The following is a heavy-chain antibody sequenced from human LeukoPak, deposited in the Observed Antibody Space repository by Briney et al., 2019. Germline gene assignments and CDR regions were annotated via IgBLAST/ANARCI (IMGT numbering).Heavy chain of an antibody. Sequence: ASVKVSCKASGGTFSSYAISWVRQAPGQGLEWMGRIIPILGIANYAQKFQGRVTITADKSTSTAYMELSSLRSEDTAVYYCASDQGLNDQYAFDIWGQGTMVTVSS. CDR3: ASDQGLNDQYAFDI. CDR1: GGTFSSYA. V-gene: IGHV1-69*04. J-gene: IGHJ3*02. CDR2: IIPILGIA. D-gene: IGHD1-1*01.